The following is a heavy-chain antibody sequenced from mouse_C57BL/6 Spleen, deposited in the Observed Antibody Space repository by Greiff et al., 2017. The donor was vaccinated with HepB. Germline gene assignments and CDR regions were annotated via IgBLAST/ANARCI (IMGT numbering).Heavy chain of an antibody. D-gene: IGHD4-1*01. V-gene: IGHV1-54*01. CDR2: INPGSGGT. J-gene: IGHJ2*01. Sequence: QVQLQQSGAELVRPGTSVKVSCKASGYAFTNYLIEWVKQRPGQGLEWIGVINPGSGGTNYNEKFKGKATLTADKSSSTAYMQLSSLTSEDSAVYFCARERLGYYFDYGGQGTTLTVSS. CDR3: ARERLGYYFDY. CDR1: GYAFTNYL.